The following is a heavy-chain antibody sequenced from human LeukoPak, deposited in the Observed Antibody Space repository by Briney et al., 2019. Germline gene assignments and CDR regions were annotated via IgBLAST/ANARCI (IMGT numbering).Heavy chain of an antibody. J-gene: IGHJ5*02. V-gene: IGHV1-2*02. Sequence: ASVKVSCKASGYTFTGYYMHWVRQAPGQGLEWMGWINPNSGGTNYAQKFQGRVTMTRDTSISTAYMELSRLRSDDTAAYYCARDGTPLRFLEWLSFNWFDPWGQGTLVTVSS. CDR3: ARDGTPLRFLEWLSFNWFDP. D-gene: IGHD3-3*01. CDR2: INPNSGGT. CDR1: GYTFTGYY.